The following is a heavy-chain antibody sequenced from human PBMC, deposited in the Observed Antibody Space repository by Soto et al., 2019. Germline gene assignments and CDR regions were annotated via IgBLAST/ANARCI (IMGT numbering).Heavy chain of an antibody. D-gene: IGHD3-9*01. CDR1: GFTFSSYA. V-gene: IGHV3-23*01. CDR3: AKARARGFDTPYVGY. J-gene: IGHJ4*02. CDR2: ISGSGGST. Sequence: EVQLLESGGGLVQPGGSLRLSCAACGFTFSSYAMSWVRQAPGKGLEWVSAISGSGGSTYYADSVKGRFTISRDNSKNTLYLQMNSLRAEDTAVYYCAKARARGFDTPYVGYWGQGTLVTVSS.